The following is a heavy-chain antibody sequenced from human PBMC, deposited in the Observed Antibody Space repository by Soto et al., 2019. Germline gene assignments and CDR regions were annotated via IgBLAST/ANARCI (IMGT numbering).Heavy chain of an antibody. CDR3: ARASRVGATWVGYYYYGMDV. Sequence: ASVKVSCKASGYTFTGYYMRWVRQAPGQGLEWMGWISPNSGGTNYAQKFQGWVTMTRDTSISTAYMELSRLRSDDTAVYYCARASRVGATWVGYYYYGMDVWGQGTTVTVSS. D-gene: IGHD1-26*01. CDR2: ISPNSGGT. J-gene: IGHJ6*02. CDR1: GYTFTGYY. V-gene: IGHV1-2*04.